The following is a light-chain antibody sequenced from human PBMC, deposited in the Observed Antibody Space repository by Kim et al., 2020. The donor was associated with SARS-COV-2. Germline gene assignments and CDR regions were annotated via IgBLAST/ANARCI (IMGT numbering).Light chain of an antibody. CDR3: HQYYTTPHT. CDR1: QSLFYSSNNNNY. V-gene: IGKV4-1*01. J-gene: IGKJ2*01. CDR2: WTS. Sequence: DIVMTQSPDSLAVSLGERATINCKSSQSLFYSSNNNNYLAWYQQKPGQPPKLLIYWTSTRESGVPDRFSGSGSGTDFTLTISSLQAEDVAVYYCHQYYTTPHTFGQGTKLEI.